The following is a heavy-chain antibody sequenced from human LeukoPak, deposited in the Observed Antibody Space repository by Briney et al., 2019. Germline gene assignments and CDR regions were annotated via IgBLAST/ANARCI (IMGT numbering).Heavy chain of an antibody. CDR1: GYTFTSYG. CDR2: ISAYNGNT. CDR3: ARSSSGWYFDY. J-gene: IGHJ4*02. D-gene: IGHD6-19*01. V-gene: IGHV1-18*01. Sequence: GASVTVSCKASGYTFTSYGISWVRQAPGQGLEWMGWISAYNGNTNYAQKLQGRVTMTRDMSTSTVYMELSSLRSEDTAVYYCARSSSGWYFDYWGQGTLVTVSS.